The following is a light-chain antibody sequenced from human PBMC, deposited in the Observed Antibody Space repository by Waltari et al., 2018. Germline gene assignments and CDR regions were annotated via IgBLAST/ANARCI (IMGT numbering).Light chain of an antibody. CDR3: GTWDSSLSAGV. J-gene: IGLJ2*01. V-gene: IGLV1-51*01. CDR2: DNN. CDR1: SHNIGNNY. Sequence: QSVLTQPPSVSAAPGQKVTISCSGRSHNIGNNYVYWYQQLPGTAPKLLIYDNNKRPSGIPDRFSGSKSGTSATLGITGLQTGDEADYYCGTWDSSLSAGVFGGGTKLTVL.